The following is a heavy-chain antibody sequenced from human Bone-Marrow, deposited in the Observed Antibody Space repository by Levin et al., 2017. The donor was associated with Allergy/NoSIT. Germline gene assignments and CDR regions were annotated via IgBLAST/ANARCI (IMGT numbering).Heavy chain of an antibody. Sequence: ASVKVSCKASGYTFTDDYMHWVRQTPGQGLEWMGWINPKSGDTNYAQKFQGRVTMTRDTSISTVYMELSRLRSDDTAVYYCARVHCYGGSCYSGWFDPWGQGTLVIVSS. J-gene: IGHJ5*02. D-gene: IGHD2-15*01. CDR3: ARVHCYGGSCYSGWFDP. CDR2: INPKSGDT. CDR1: GYTFTDDY. V-gene: IGHV1-2*02.